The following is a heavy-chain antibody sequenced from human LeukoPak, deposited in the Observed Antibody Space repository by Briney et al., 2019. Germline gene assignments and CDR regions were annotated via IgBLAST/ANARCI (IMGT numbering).Heavy chain of an antibody. CDR1: GFSFEDYG. CDR3: AKHLRATNTYLFYGLDV. D-gene: IGHD2-8*01. CDR2: INDNGDKT. Sequence: TGGSLRLSCEVSGFSFEDYGMHRVRQPPGKGLEWVSSINDNGDKTDYADSVKGRFTVSRDNAKKSLYLQMNSLRPEDTALYYCAKHLRATNTYLFYGLDVWGPGTTVTVSS. V-gene: IGHV3-9*01. J-gene: IGHJ6*02.